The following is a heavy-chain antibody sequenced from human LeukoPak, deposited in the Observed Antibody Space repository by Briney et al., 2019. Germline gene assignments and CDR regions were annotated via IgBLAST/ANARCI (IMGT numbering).Heavy chain of an antibody. Sequence: PSETLSLTCTVSGGSISSGDYYWTWIRQPPGKGLEWIGYVYYSGSTHYNPSLKSRVSISVDTAKNQFSLNLSFVTAADTAVYYCARDQNKYDSSGYYYYQYGMDVWGQGTTVTVSS. J-gene: IGHJ6*02. CDR2: VYYSGST. D-gene: IGHD3-22*01. CDR3: ARDQNKYDSSGYYYYQYGMDV. V-gene: IGHV4-30-4*01. CDR1: GGSISSGDYY.